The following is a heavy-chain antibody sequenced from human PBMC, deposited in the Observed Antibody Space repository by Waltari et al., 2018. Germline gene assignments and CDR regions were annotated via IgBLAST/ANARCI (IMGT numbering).Heavy chain of an antibody. V-gene: IGHV3-30*03. CDR1: GFTLRSYG. J-gene: IGHJ4*02. Sequence: QVQLVESGGGGVQPGRSLRLCGAAAGFTLRSYGKPWVRQVPGKGLEWVAVISYDGTNKYYADSVKGRFTISRDNSKNTLYLQMNSLRPEDTAVYYCARPHSYYNFWSAYNYWGQGTLVTVSS. D-gene: IGHD3-3*01. CDR3: ARPHSYYNFWSAYNY. CDR2: ISYDGTNK.